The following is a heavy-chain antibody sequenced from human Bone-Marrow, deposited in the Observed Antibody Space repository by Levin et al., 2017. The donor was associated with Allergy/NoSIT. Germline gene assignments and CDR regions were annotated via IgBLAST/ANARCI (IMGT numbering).Heavy chain of an antibody. V-gene: IGHV2-70*01. CDR3: ARTPSSGTSHNFFYSGMDV. CDR1: GFSLTTAGMC. CDR2: IDWDDAK. J-gene: IGHJ6*02. D-gene: IGHD3-10*01. Sequence: ESGPTLVKPTQTLTLTCTFSGFSLTTAGMCVSWIRQPPGKALEWLALIDWDDAKYYTTSLKTRLAISRGVSQNQVVLTMTNLDTVDTGTYYCARTPSSGTSHNFFYSGMDVWGQGTTVTVS.